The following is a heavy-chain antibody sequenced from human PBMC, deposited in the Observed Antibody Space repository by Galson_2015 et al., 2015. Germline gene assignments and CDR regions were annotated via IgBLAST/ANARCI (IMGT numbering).Heavy chain of an antibody. CDR2: IYTSGST. D-gene: IGHD2/OR15-2a*01. CDR1: GGSISSGSYY. V-gene: IGHV4-61*02. CDR3: ASGYYLYAFDI. Sequence: LSLTCTVSGGSISSGSYYWSWIRQPAGKGLEWIGRIYTSGSTNYNPSLKSRVTISVDTSKNQFSLKLSSVTAADTAVYYCASGYYLYAFDIWGQGTMVTVSS. J-gene: IGHJ3*02.